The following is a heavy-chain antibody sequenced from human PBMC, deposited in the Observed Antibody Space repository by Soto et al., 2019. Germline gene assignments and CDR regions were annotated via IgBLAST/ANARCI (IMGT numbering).Heavy chain of an antibody. CDR3: AKLHPPTTPYYYDSSGQRPPGSAFDI. CDR1: GFTFSSYG. J-gene: IGHJ3*02. D-gene: IGHD3-22*01. Sequence: GGSLRLSCAASGFTFSSYGMHWVRQAPGKGLEWVAVISYDGSNKYYADSVKGRFTISRDNSKNTLYLQMNSLRAEDTAVYYCAKLHPPTTPYYYDSSGQRPPGSAFDIWGQGTMVTVSS. CDR2: ISYDGSNK. V-gene: IGHV3-30*18.